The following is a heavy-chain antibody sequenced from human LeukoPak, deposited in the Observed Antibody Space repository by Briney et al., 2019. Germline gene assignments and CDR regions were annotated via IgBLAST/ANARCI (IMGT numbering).Heavy chain of an antibody. J-gene: IGHJ4*02. V-gene: IGHV1-46*01. Sequence: RASVTVSCKASGYTFTGYYMHWVRQAPGQGLEWMGWINPSGGSTSYAQKFQGRVTMTRDMSTSTVYMELSSLRSEDTAVYYCARELKELERGDYWGQGTLVTVSS. CDR2: INPSGGST. D-gene: IGHD1-1*01. CDR1: GYTFTGYY. CDR3: ARELKELERGDY.